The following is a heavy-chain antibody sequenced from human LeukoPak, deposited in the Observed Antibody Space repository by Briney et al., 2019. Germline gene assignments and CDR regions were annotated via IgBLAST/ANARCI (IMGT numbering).Heavy chain of an antibody. CDR3: TRRLSDYAGGVSDS. CDR1: GYSFTSYW. J-gene: IGHJ4*02. V-gene: IGHV5-51*01. Sequence: GESLKISCKGSGYSFTSYWIGWVRQMPGKGLEWMGIIYPGDSDTRYSPSFQGQVTISVDKSISTAYLQWSSLKASDSAMYYCTRRLSDYAGGVSDSWGQGTLVTVSS. D-gene: IGHD4-17*01. CDR2: IYPGDSDT.